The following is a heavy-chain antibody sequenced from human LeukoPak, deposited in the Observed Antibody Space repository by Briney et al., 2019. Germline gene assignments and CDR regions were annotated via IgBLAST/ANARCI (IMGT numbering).Heavy chain of an antibody. CDR2: IDSDGSPT. V-gene: IGHV3-74*01. J-gene: IGHJ6*02. D-gene: IGHD2/OR15-2a*01. CDR3: ARESQQYWSVGALDV. CDR1: EFLFSNHW. Sequence: GGSLRLSCAASEFLFSNHWMHWVRQVPGEGLVWVSRIDSDGSPTAYADSVEGRFTISRDNAKNTLYLQMNSLRAEDTAVYYCARESQQYWSVGALDVWGQGTTVTVSS.